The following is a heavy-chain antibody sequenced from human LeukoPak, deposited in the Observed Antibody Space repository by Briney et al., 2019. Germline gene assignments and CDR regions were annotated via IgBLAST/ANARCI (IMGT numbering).Heavy chain of an antibody. V-gene: IGHV3-53*04. J-gene: IGHJ5*01. Sequence: GGSLRLSCVASGFTVSNNYMSWVRQAPGKGLEWISSIYSGDTTYYADSVKGRFTISRHNSKNTLYPQMNSLRAEDTAVYYCARDKGSGWFDYWGQGTLVTVSS. D-gene: IGHD1-26*01. CDR3: ARDKGSGWFDY. CDR2: IYSGDTT. CDR1: GFTVSNNY.